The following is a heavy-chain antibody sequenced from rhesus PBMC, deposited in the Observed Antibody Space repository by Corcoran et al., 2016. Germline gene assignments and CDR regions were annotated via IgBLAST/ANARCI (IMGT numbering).Heavy chain of an antibody. J-gene: IGHJ5-1*01. V-gene: IGHV4S10*01. CDR2: IYGSSTSA. CDR3: ARDNVLQYWDWLLDV. Sequence: QVQLQESGPGVVKPSETLSLTCAASGGSISDSYRSSWIRQPPGKGLEWIGYIYGSSTSANYNATPKSRVTVSKDTAKNQFSLKLSSVTAADTAVYYCARDNVLQYWDWLLDVWGPGVLVTVSS. CDR1: GGSISDSYR. D-gene: IGHD3-3*01.